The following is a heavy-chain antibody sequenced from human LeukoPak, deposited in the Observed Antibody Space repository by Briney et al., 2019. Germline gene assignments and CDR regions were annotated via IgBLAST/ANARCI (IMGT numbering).Heavy chain of an antibody. J-gene: IGHJ4*02. D-gene: IGHD3-10*01. V-gene: IGHV4-59*08. CDR3: ARKSARGGDFDY. Sequence: PSETLSLTCTVSGGSISDYYWNWIRQPPGKGLEWIGNIYCTGSTNYNPSLRSRLTISVDRSKNQFSLKLSSVTATDSAIYYCARKSARGGDFDYWGQGTLVSVSS. CDR1: GGSISDYY. CDR2: IYCTGST.